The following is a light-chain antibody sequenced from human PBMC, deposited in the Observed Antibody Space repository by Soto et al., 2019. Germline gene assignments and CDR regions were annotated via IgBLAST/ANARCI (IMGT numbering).Light chain of an antibody. CDR2: RAS. Sequence: AIRMTQSPSSFSASTGDRVTITCRATQDITNYLAWYQQKPGKAPKLLIYRASVLESGVPSRFIGGGSGRNFSLIISYLQSEDFATYYCQQYNSFPQTFGQGTKLEIK. CDR3: QQYNSFPQT. V-gene: IGKV1-8*01. J-gene: IGKJ2*01. CDR1: QDITNY.